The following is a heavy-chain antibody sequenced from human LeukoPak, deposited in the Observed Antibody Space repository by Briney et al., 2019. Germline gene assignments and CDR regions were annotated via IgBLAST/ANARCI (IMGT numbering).Heavy chain of an antibody. CDR3: ARLKLYYAFDI. D-gene: IGHD2-2*02. V-gene: IGHV4-59*01. J-gene: IGHJ3*02. Sequence: SETLSLTCTVSGGSISSYYWSWIRQPPGKGLEWIGYIHYSGSTNYNPSLKSRVTVSVDTSKNQFSLELSSVTAADTAVYYCARLKLYYAFDIWGQGTMVTVSS. CDR1: GGSISSYY. CDR2: IHYSGST.